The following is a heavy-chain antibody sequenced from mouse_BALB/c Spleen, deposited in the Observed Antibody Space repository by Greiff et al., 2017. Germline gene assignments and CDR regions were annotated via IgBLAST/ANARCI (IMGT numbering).Heavy chain of an antibody. V-gene: IGHV5-4*02. D-gene: IGHD2-3*01. Sequence: EVKLVESGGGLVKPGGSLKLSCAASGFTFSDYYMYWVRQTPEKRLEWVATISDGGSYTYYPDSVKGRFTISRDNAKNNLYLQMSSLKSEDTAMYYCARSDGYYRWYFDVWGAGTTVTVSS. CDR2: ISDGGSYT. J-gene: IGHJ1*01. CDR3: ARSDGYYRWYFDV. CDR1: GFTFSDYY.